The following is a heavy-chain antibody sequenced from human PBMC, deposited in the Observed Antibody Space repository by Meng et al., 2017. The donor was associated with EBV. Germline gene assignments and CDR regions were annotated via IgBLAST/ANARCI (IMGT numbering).Heavy chain of an antibody. J-gene: IGHJ4*02. Sequence: QVQLVQSGAEVRKPXAAVQVSCKASGYTFTSYDINWVRQATGQGLEWMGWMNPNSGNTGYAQKFQGRVTMTRNTSISTAYMELSSLRSEDTAVYYCARGVRLASSEPTFDDWGQGTLVTVSS. D-gene: IGHD4-17*01. CDR2: MNPNSGNT. CDR3: ARGVRLASSEPTFDD. CDR1: GYTFTSYD. V-gene: IGHV1-8*01.